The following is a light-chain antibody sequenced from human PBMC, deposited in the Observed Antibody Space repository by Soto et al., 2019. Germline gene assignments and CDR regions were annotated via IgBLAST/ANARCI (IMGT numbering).Light chain of an antibody. CDR2: AAS. CDR1: QGIGSW. Sequence: DIQMTQSQSSVSASGGDRVTITCRASQGIGSWLAWYQQKPGKAPKLLIYAASSLQGAVPSRFSGRGSGPDFTLTISSLQTDDYATYYCPQANSFPYTFGKGTKLEIK. J-gene: IGKJ2*01. CDR3: PQANSFPYT. V-gene: IGKV1D-12*01.